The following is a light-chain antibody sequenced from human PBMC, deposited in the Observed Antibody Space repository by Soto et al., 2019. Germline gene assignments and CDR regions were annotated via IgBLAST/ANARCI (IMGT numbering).Light chain of an antibody. V-gene: IGLV7-43*01. CDR3: LLYYGGAQV. CDR2: SIS. J-gene: IGLJ3*02. CDR1: TGAVTSGYY. Sequence: QAVVTQEPSLTVSPGETVTITCASSTGAVTSGYYPNWFQQKPGQAPRPLIYSISNKHSWTPARFSGSLLGDKAALTLSGVQPEDEAENYCLLYYGGAQVFGGGTKLTVL.